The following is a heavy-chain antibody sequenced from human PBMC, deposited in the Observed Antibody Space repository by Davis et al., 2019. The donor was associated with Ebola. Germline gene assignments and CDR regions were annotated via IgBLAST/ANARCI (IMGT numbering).Heavy chain of an antibody. J-gene: IGHJ5*02. D-gene: IGHD2-15*01. CDR3: ARTRGYCSGGSCYSWYWSDP. Sequence: TLSLTCTVSGGSISSSSYYWGWIRQPPGKALEWLALIDWNDSKYYATSLKTRLTISKDTSKNQVALTMTNVDPVDTATYYCARTRGYCSGGSCYSWYWSDPWGQGTLVTVSS. V-gene: IGHV2-70*13. CDR1: GGSISSSSYY. CDR2: IDWNDSK.